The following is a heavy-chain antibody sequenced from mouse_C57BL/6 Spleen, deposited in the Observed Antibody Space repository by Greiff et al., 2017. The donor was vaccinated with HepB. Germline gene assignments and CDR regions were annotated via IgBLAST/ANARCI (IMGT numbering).Heavy chain of an antibody. Sequence: VQLQQSVAELVRPGASVKLSCTASGFNIKNSYMHWVKQRPEQGLEWIGRIDPENGNTKYAPKFQGTATITVDTSSNTAYLQLSSLPSEGTAIWCCANGATIDLDDGGQGATLTVSS. CDR3: ANGATIDLDD. CDR1: GFNIKNSY. D-gene: IGHD1-1*01. J-gene: IGHJ2*01. V-gene: IGHV14-3*01. CDR2: IDPENGNT.